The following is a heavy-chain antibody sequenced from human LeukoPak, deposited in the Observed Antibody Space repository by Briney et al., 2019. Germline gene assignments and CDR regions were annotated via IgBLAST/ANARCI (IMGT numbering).Heavy chain of an antibody. CDR1: GYTLTELS. CDR2: IIPILGIA. D-gene: IGHD2-15*01. J-gene: IGHJ5*02. Sequence: SVKVSCKVSGYTLTELSIRWVRQAPGQGLEWMGRIIPILGIANYAQKFQGRVTITADKSTSTAYMELSSLRSEDTAVYYCARDPVVAANPWGQGTLVTVSS. CDR3: ARDPVVAANP. V-gene: IGHV1-69*04.